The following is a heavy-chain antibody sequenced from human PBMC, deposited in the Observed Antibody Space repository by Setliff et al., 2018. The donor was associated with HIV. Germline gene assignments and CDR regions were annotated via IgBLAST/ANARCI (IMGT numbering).Heavy chain of an antibody. Sequence: GGSLRLSCAASGFTFSSYGMHWVRQAPGKGLEWVAVIWYDGSNKYYADSVKGRFTISRDNSKNTLYLQMNSLRAEDTAVYYCAKGSADSSGYFYYYYYMDVWGKGTTVTVSS. V-gene: IGHV3-33*06. CDR3: AKGSADSSGYFYYYYYMDV. CDR2: IWYDGSNK. CDR1: GFTFSSYG. J-gene: IGHJ6*03. D-gene: IGHD3-22*01.